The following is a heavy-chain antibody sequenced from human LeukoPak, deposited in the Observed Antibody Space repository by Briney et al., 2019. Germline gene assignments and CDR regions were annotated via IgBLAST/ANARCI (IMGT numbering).Heavy chain of an antibody. CDR2: ISSSSSSYI. V-gene: IGHV3-21*01. Sequence: AGGSLRLSCAASGFTFSSYSMNWVRQAPGKGLEWVSSISSSSSSYIYYADSVKGRFTISRDNAKNSLYLQMNSLRAEDTAVYYCARDTGRDSSGLNDALDIWGEGTMDTVSS. CDR1: GFTFSSYS. D-gene: IGHD3-22*01. J-gene: IGHJ3*02. CDR3: ARDTGRDSSGLNDALDI.